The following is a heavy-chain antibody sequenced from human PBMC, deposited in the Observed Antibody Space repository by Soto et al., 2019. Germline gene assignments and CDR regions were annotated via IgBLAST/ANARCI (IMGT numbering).Heavy chain of an antibody. CDR2: IYYSGST. V-gene: IGHV4-31*03. CDR3: ARVDWPSYYYGMDV. Sequence: SETLSLTCTVSGGSISSGGYYWSWIRQHPGKGLEWIGYIYYSGSTYYNPSLKSRVTISVDTSKNQFSLKLSSVTAADTAVYYCARVDWPSYYYGMDVWGQGTTVTVSS. CDR1: GGSISSGGYY. D-gene: IGHD2-21*01. J-gene: IGHJ6*02.